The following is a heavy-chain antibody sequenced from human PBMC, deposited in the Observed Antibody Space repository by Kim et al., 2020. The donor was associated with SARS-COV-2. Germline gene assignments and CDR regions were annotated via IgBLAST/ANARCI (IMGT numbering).Heavy chain of an antibody. V-gene: IGHV6-1*01. J-gene: IGHJ5*02. Sequence: SQTLSLTCAISGDSVSSNSAAWNWIRQSPSRGLEWLGRTYYRSKWYNDYAVSVKSRITINPDTSKNQFSLQLNSVTPEDTAVYYCARDTHSEGPEQWLGWFDPWGQGTLVSVSS. CDR3: ARDTHSEGPEQWLGWFDP. D-gene: IGHD6-19*01. CDR2: TYYRSKWYN. CDR1: GDSVSSNSAA.